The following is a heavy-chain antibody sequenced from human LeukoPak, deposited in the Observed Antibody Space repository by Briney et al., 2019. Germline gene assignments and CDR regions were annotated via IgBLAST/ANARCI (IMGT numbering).Heavy chain of an antibody. CDR2: ISGSGDST. J-gene: IGHJ4*02. CDR1: GFTFSSYA. D-gene: IGHD1-26*01. CDR3: AKHRRDLLSYSLFDY. V-gene: IGHV3-23*01. Sequence: GGSLRLSCAASGFTFSSYAMSWVRQAPGKGLEWVSAISGSGDSTYYADSVKGRFTISRDNSKNTLYLQMSSLRAEDTAVYYCAKHRRDLLSYSLFDYWGQGSQVTVSS.